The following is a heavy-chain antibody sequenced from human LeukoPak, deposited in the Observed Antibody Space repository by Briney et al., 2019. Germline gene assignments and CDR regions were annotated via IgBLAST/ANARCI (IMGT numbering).Heavy chain of an antibody. V-gene: IGHV4-61*02. J-gene: IGHJ6*02. CDR3: ASSRDSHYYYYGMDV. CDR2: IYIGGST. CDR1: GGSISSGSYY. D-gene: IGHD3/OR15-3a*01. Sequence: SQTLSLTCTVSGGSISSGSYYWSWIRQPAGKGLEWIGRIYIGGSTNYNPSLKSRVTISVDTSKNQFSLKLSSVTAADTAVYYCASSRDSHYYYYGMDVWGQGTTVTVSS.